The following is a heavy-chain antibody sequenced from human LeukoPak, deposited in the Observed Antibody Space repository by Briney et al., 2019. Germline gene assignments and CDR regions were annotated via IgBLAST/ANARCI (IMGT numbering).Heavy chain of an antibody. D-gene: IGHD2-2*01. J-gene: IGHJ3*02. CDR2: IYSGGST. Sequence: GGSLRLSCAASGFAVSSNYMSWVRQAPGKGLEWVSVIYSGGSTYYADSVKGRFTISRDNSKNTLYLQMNSLRAEDTAVYYCARGDYQDAFDIWGQGTMVTVSS. CDR1: GFAVSSNY. V-gene: IGHV3-66*01. CDR3: ARGDYQDAFDI.